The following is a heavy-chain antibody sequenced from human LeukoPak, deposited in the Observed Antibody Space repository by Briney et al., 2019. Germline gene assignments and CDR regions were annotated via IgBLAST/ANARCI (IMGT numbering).Heavy chain of an antibody. V-gene: IGHV1-58*02. Sequence: SVKVSCKASGFTFTSSAMQWVRQARGQRPEWIGWIVVGSGNTNYAQKFQERVTITRDMSTSRAYMELSSLRSEDTAVYYCAAVQVGANYYFDYWGQGTLVTVSS. CDR2: IVVGSGNT. CDR3: AAVQVGANYYFDY. J-gene: IGHJ4*02. CDR1: GFTFTSSA. D-gene: IGHD1-26*01.